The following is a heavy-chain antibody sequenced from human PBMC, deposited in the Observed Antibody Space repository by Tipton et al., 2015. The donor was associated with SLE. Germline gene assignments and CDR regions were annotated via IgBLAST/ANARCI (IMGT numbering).Heavy chain of an antibody. CDR1: GFTFSTYA. V-gene: IGHV3-23*01. CDR3: AKNMGDGTGAFDY. J-gene: IGHJ4*02. Sequence: SLRLSCAASGFTFSTYAMTWVRQAPGKGLEWVSIISGNGGVTYYADSVKGRFSISRDNSKNTVFLQMSLLGVDDTAVYFCAKNMGDGTGAFDYWGQGSLVTVSS. CDR2: ISGNGGVT. D-gene: IGHD3-10*01.